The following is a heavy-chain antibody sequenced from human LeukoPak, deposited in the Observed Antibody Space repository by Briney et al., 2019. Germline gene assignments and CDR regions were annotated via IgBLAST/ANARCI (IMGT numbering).Heavy chain of an antibody. D-gene: IGHD6-13*01. Sequence: SQTLFLTCTVSGGSISSGSYYWSWIRQPAGKGLEWIGRIYTSGSTNYNPSLKSRVTISVDTSKNQFSLKLSSVTAADTAVYYCARSESAGRVYWGQGTLVTVSS. J-gene: IGHJ4*02. V-gene: IGHV4-61*02. CDR1: GGSISSGSYY. CDR2: IYTSGST. CDR3: ARSESAGRVY.